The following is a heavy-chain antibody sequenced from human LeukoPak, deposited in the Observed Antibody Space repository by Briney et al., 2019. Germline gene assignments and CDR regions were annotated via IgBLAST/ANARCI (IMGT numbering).Heavy chain of an antibody. J-gene: IGHJ4*02. CDR1: GYTFTTYG. CDR2: ISAYNGNT. V-gene: IGHV1-18*04. D-gene: IGHD3-10*01. CDR3: ARDGSRFGDNYDY. Sequence: ASVKVSCMASGYTFTTYGISWVRQAPGQGLEWMGWISAYNGNTNYAQKLQGRVTMTTDTSTSTAYKELRSLRSDDTAVYYCARDGSRFGDNYDYWGQGTLVTVSS.